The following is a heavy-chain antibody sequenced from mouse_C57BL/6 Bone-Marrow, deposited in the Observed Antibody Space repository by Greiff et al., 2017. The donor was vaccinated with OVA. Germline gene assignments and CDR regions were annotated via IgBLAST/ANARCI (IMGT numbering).Heavy chain of an antibody. Sequence: QVQLQQPDAELVKPGASVKISCKVSGYTFPDHTIHWMKQRPEQGLEWIGNIYPRDGSTKYNEKFKGKATLTADKSSSPAYMQLYSLTSGDSAVYFCASLYYDYEGDTWFAYWGQGTLVTVSA. CDR3: ASLYYDYEGDTWFAY. CDR1: GYTFPDHT. CDR2: IYPRDGST. D-gene: IGHD2-4*01. J-gene: IGHJ3*01. V-gene: IGHV1-78*01.